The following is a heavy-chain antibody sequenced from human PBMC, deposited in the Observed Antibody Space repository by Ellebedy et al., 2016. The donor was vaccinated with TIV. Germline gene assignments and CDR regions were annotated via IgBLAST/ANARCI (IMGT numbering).Heavy chain of an antibody. V-gene: IGHV3-66*04. CDR2: IYCGGIT. Sequence: PGGSLRLSCTASGFTVSCNYMCWVRKAPGKGPEWVSVIYCGGITIYSDSVKGRFTVSRDSSKNTLYLQMNSLRAGDTAVYYCARRSDHSLQGDSWGQGTLVTVSS. J-gene: IGHJ4*02. D-gene: IGHD1-14*01. CDR1: GFTVSCNY. CDR3: ARRSDHSLQGDS.